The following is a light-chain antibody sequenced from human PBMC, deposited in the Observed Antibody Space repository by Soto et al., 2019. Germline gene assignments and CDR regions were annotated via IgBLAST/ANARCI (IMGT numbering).Light chain of an antibody. CDR3: QKYNSAPRT. CDR1: QGISNY. V-gene: IGKV1-27*01. J-gene: IGKJ3*01. Sequence: DIQMTQSPSSLSASVGDRVTITCRASQGISNYLAWYQQKPGKVPKLLIYAASTFQSGVPSRFSGSGCGTDFTLTISGLQPEDVATYYCQKYNSAPRTFGPGTKVDIK. CDR2: AAS.